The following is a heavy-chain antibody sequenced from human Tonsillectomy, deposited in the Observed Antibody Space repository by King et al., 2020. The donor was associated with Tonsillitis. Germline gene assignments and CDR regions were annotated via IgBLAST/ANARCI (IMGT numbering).Heavy chain of an antibody. CDR3: ARGHQGVPAAMGRWFDP. CDR1: GGSISSGGYS. D-gene: IGHD2-2*01. V-gene: IGHV4-30-4*07. J-gene: IGHJ5*02. Sequence: VQLQESGPGLVKPSQTLSLTCAVSGGSISSGGYSWSWIRQPPGKGLEWIGYIYYSGSTYYNPSLKSRVTISVDTSKNQFSLKLSSVTAADTAVYYCARGHQGVPAAMGRWFDPWGQGTLVTVSS. CDR2: IYYSGST.